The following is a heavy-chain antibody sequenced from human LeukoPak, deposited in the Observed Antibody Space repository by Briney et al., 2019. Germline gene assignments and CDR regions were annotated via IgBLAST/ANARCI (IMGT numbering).Heavy chain of an antibody. Sequence: GGSLRLSCAASGFTFSSYAMNWVRQAPGKGLEWVSYISSSGSTIYYADSVKGRFTISRDNAKNSLYLQMNSLRAEDTAVYYCARGEKIVVIPAAMPARDYYYYYGMDVWGQGTTVTISS. J-gene: IGHJ6*02. CDR2: ISSSGSTI. CDR1: GFTFSSYA. D-gene: IGHD2-2*01. V-gene: IGHV3-48*03. CDR3: ARGEKIVVIPAAMPARDYYYYYGMDV.